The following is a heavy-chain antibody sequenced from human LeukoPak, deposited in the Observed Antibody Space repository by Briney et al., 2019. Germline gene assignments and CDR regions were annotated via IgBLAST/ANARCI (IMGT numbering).Heavy chain of an antibody. D-gene: IGHD2-15*01. CDR3: ARTSLYCSGGSCPSYFDY. Sequence: ASVKVSCKASGYTLTGYYMHWVRQAPGQGLEWMGRINPNSGGTNYAQKFQGRVTMTRDTSISTAYMELSRLRSDDTAVYYCARTSLYCSGGSCPSYFDYWGQGTLVTVSS. J-gene: IGHJ4*02. CDR1: GYTLTGYY. CDR2: INPNSGGT. V-gene: IGHV1-2*06.